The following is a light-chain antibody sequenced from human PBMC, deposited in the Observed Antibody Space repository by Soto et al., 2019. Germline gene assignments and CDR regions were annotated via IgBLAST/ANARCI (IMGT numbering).Light chain of an antibody. Sequence: DIQMTQSPSSLSASVGDRVTITCRASQSISSYLNWYQQKPGKAPKLLIYAASSLQSGVPSRFSGSGSGTDFTLTISSLQPEDFATYYCQQSYSTPWTVGQGTKV. CDR1: QSISSY. V-gene: IGKV1-39*01. CDR3: QQSYSTPWT. J-gene: IGKJ1*01. CDR2: AAS.